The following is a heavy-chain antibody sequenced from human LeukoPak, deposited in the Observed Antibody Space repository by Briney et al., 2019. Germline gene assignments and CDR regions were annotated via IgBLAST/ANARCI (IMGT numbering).Heavy chain of an antibody. CDR2: ISTSSWTI. CDR3: AKRTALVGAGDY. CDR1: GFTLGTFN. Sequence: GGSLRLSCAASGFTLGTFNMNWVRQAPGKGLEWVSHISTSSWTISYADSVKGRFTISRDNSKNTLYLQMNSLRAEDTAVYYCAKRTALVGAGDYWGQGTLVTVSS. D-gene: IGHD1-26*01. J-gene: IGHJ4*02. V-gene: IGHV3-48*01.